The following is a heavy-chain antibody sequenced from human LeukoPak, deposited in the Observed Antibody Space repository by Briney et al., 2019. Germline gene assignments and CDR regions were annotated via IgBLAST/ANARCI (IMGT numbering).Heavy chain of an antibody. D-gene: IGHD6-19*01. CDR1: GHSFTNHW. J-gene: IGHJ4*02. Sequence: GESLKISREASGHSFTNHWIGWVRQMPGKGLEWMGIIYPGDSDTRYSPSFQGQVTISADKSISTAYLQWSSLKASDTAMYYCARLGAYSSGWYYFDYWGQGTLVTVSS. CDR2: IYPGDSDT. CDR3: ARLGAYSSGWYYFDY. V-gene: IGHV5-51*01.